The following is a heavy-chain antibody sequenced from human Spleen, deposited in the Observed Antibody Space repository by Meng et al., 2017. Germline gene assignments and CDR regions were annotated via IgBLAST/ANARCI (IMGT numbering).Heavy chain of an antibody. V-gene: IGHV4-34*01. J-gene: IGHJ4*02. D-gene: IGHD3-9*01. CDR1: GGSFSGYY. Sequence: VPLQQWGGGLLKPSETLSLTCAVYGGSFSGYYWSCIRQPPGKGLEWIGEINHSGSTNYNPSLKSRVTISVDTSKNQFSLKLSSVTAADTAVYYCASWSRYFDWLLPDYWGQGTLVTVSS. CDR3: ASWSRYFDWLLPDY. CDR2: INHSGST.